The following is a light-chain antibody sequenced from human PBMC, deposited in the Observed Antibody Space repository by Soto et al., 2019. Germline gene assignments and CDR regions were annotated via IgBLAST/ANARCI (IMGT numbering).Light chain of an antibody. CDR3: QQYGYSSWT. CDR2: GVS. V-gene: IGKV3-20*01. Sequence: PGERATLSCRASQSVISNHLAWYQQKPAQAPRLLIYGVSSRATGIPDRFSGSGSGTDFTLTISRLEPEDFAVYYCQQYGYSSWTFGQGTKVDIK. CDR1: QSVISNH. J-gene: IGKJ1*01.